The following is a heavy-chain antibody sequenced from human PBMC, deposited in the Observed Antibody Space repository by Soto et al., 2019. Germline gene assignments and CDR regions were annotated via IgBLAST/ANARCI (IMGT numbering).Heavy chain of an antibody. V-gene: IGHV1-69*08. CDR1: GGTFSSYT. D-gene: IGHD6-13*01. CDR3: ARDSSPPARELDRSSWYQGYYYYYMDV. CDR2: IIPILGIA. J-gene: IGHJ6*03. Sequence: QVQLVQSGAEVKKPGSSVQVSCKASGGTFSSYTISWVRQAPGQGLEWMGRIIPILGIANYAQKFQGRVTITADKSTSRAYMELSSLRSEDTDVYYWARDSSPPARELDRSSWYQGYYYYYMDVWGKGTTVTVSS.